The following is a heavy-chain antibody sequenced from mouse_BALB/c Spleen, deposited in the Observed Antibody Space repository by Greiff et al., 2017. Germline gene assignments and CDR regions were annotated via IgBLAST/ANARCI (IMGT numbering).Heavy chain of an antibody. CDR3: ARGYYGNYSWYFDV. CDR2: IYPGDGDT. Sequence: QVQLKQSGAELVRPGSSVKISCKASGYAFSSYWMNWVKQRPGQGLEWIGQIYPGDGDTNYNGKFKGKATLTADKSSSTAYMQLSSLTSEDSAVYFCARGYYGNYSWYFDVWGAGTTVTVSS. CDR1: GYAFSSYW. D-gene: IGHD2-1*01. V-gene: IGHV1-80*01. J-gene: IGHJ1*01.